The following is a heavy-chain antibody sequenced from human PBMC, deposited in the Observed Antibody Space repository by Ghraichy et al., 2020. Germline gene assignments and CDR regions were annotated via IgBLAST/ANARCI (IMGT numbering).Heavy chain of an antibody. CDR2: TSYDGSNK. Sequence: GESLNISCAASGFTFSSYSMNWVRQAPGKGLEWVALTSYDGSNKYYADSVKGRFTISRDNSKNTLYLQMDSLRAEDTAVYYCAKDYDAHCGGECSFFDYWGQGTLVTVSS. J-gene: IGHJ4*02. CDR3: AKDYDAHCGGECSFFDY. CDR1: GFTFSSYS. V-gene: IGHV3-30*18. D-gene: IGHD2-21*01.